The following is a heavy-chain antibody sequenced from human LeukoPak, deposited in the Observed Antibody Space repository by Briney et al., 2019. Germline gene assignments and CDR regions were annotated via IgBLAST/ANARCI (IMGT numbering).Heavy chain of an antibody. V-gene: IGHV1-18*01. CDR1: GYTFTSYG. CDR3: ASSLYYYDSSGYTFDY. D-gene: IGHD3-22*01. Sequence: ASVKVSCKASGYTFTSYGISWVRQAPGQGLEWMGWISAYNGNTNYAQKFQGRVTITRDTSASTAYMELSSLRSEDTAVYYCASSLYYYDSSGYTFDYWGQGTLVTVSS. CDR2: ISAYNGNT. J-gene: IGHJ4*02.